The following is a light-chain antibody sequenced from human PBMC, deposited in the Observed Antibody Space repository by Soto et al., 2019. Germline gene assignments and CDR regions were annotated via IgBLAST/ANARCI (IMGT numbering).Light chain of an antibody. CDR3: QQYYSTPLST. Sequence: DIVMTQSPDSLAVSLGERATINCKSSQSVLYSSNNKNYLAWYQQKPGQPPKLLIYWASTRESGVPDRFSGSGSGTDFTLTISSLQAEDVAVYYCQQYYSTPLSTFGQGPKVEIK. J-gene: IGKJ1*01. CDR1: QSVLYSSNNKNY. V-gene: IGKV4-1*01. CDR2: WAS.